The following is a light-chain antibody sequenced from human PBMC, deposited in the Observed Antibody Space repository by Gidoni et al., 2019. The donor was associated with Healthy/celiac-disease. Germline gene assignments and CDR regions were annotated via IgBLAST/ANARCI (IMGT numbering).Light chain of an antibody. CDR1: QSISNY. V-gene: IGKV1-39*01. CDR2: AAS. CDR3: QQSYSTPRT. Sequence: DIQMTQSPSSLSASVGDRVTITCRASQSISNYLNWYQQKPGKAPKLLIYAASSLQSGVPSRFSGSGSGTDFTLTISSLQLEDFSTYYCQQSYSTPRTFGQGTQLEIK. J-gene: IGKJ2*01.